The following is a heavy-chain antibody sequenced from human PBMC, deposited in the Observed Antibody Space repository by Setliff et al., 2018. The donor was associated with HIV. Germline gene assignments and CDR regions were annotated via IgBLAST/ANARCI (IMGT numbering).Heavy chain of an antibody. CDR3: ARRGGASISWYDWYFDL. V-gene: IGHV4-39*01. CDR2: IYYSGST. CDR1: GGSISSSSYY. D-gene: IGHD6-13*01. J-gene: IGHJ2*01. Sequence: SETLSLTCTVSGGSISSSSYYWGWIRQPPGKGLEWIGSIYYSGSTYHNPSLKSRVTISVDTSKNQFSLKLSSVTAADPAVYYCARRGGASISWYDWYFDLWGRGTLVTVSS.